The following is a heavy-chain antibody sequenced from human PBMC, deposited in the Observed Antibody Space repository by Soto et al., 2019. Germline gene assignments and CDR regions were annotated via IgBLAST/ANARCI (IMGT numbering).Heavy chain of an antibody. CDR3: ARDKDIVLKACDFDY. D-gene: IGHD2-8*01. CDR1: GYTFTSYA. Sequence: ASVKVSCKASGYTFTSYAMHWVRQAPGQRLEWMGWINAGNGNTKYSQKFQGRVTITRDTSASTAYMELSSLRSEDTAVYYCARDKDIVLKACDFDYWGQGTLVTVSS. J-gene: IGHJ4*02. V-gene: IGHV1-3*01. CDR2: INAGNGNT.